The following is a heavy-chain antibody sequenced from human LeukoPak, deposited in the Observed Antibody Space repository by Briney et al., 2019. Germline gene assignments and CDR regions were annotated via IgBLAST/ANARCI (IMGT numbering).Heavy chain of an antibody. CDR1: GFTFSSYA. D-gene: IGHD1-26*01. J-gene: IGHJ4*02. CDR3: AKDLLRGGSYYGYFDY. CDR2: ISGSGGST. V-gene: IGHV3-23*01. Sequence: GGSLRLSCAASGFTFSSYAMSWVRQAPGKGLEWVSAISGSGGSTYYADSVKGRFTISRDNSKNTLYLQMNSLRAEDTAVYYCAKDLLRGGSYYGYFDYWGQGTPVTVSS.